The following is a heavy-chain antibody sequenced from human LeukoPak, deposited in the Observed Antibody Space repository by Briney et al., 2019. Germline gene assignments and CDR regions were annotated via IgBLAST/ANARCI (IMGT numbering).Heavy chain of an antibody. CDR2: IYPDDSDT. Sequence: GESLKISCKGSGYSFTSYWIGWVRQMPGKGLEWMGIIYPDDSDTRYSPSFQGQVTISVDESISTAYLQWSSLKASDTAMYYCAKLGAYTSSWYGFVDYWGQGTLITVSS. D-gene: IGHD6-19*01. CDR1: GYSFTSYW. V-gene: IGHV5-51*01. CDR3: AKLGAYTSSWYGFVDY. J-gene: IGHJ4*02.